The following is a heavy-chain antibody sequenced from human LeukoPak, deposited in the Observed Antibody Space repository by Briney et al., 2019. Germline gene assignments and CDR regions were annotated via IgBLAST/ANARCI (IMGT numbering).Heavy chain of an antibody. Sequence: GGSLRLSCAASTFTVYTYYMSRVRQAPGKGLEWVSVIYSDGSTYYADSVKGRFTISRDNSKNTLYLQMNSLRAEDTAMYYCARDKGGGGAFDIWGQGTMVTVSS. V-gene: IGHV3-53*01. D-gene: IGHD3-16*01. CDR1: TFTVYTYY. J-gene: IGHJ3*02. CDR2: IYSDGST. CDR3: ARDKGGGGAFDI.